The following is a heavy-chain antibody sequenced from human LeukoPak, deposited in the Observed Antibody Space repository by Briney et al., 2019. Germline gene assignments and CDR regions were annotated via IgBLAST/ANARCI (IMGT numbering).Heavy chain of an antibody. CDR1: GFTVSSNY. D-gene: IGHD3-3*01. J-gene: IGHJ4*02. V-gene: IGHV3-66*02. CDR3: AREEITIFGEIAN. Sequence: GGSLRLSCAASGFTVSSNYMSWVRQAPGKGLEWVSVIYSGGSTYYAGSVKGRFTISRDNSKNTLYLQMNSLRAEDTAVYYCAREEITIFGEIANWGQGTLVTVSS. CDR2: IYSGGST.